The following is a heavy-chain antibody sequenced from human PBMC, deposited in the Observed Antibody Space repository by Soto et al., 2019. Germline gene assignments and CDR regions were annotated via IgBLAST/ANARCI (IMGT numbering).Heavy chain of an antibody. CDR2: ISSSSSYT. J-gene: IGHJ6*02. Sequence: GGSLRLSCAASGFTFSDYYMSWIRQAPGKGLEWVSYISSSSSYTNYADSVKGRFTISRDNAKNSLYLQMNSLRAEDTAVYYCANIHYYYGMDVWGQGTTVTVSS. CDR3: ANIHYYYGMDV. CDR1: GFTFSDYY. V-gene: IGHV3-11*06.